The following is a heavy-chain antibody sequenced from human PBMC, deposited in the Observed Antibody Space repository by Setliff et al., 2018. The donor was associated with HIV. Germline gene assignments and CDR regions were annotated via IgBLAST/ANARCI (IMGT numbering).Heavy chain of an antibody. Sequence: PGGSLRLSCAASGFTFDDYGMSWVRQAPGKGLEWVSGINWNGGSTGYADSVKGRFTFSRDNGKNSLYLQMNSLRAEDTAVYYCAKDSGYEGDHYFDYWGQGTLVTVSS. CDR3: AKDSGYEGDHYFDY. J-gene: IGHJ4*02. V-gene: IGHV3-20*04. CDR2: INWNGGST. D-gene: IGHD5-12*01. CDR1: GFTFDDYG.